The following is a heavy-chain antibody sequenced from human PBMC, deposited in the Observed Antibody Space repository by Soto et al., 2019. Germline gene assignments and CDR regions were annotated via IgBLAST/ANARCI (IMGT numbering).Heavy chain of an antibody. Sequence: SLGSTVCGGCINSSGYYGGGIRQPPGKGLEWIGSIYYSGVTYYNPSLKSRVTISVDTSKNQFSVKLSSVTAADTAVYYCARQYRLFDLWGQGTLVTVS. CDR3: ARQYRLFDL. V-gene: IGHV4-39*01. CDR2: IYYSGVT. J-gene: IGHJ5*02. D-gene: IGHD2-2*01. CDR1: GGCINSSGYY.